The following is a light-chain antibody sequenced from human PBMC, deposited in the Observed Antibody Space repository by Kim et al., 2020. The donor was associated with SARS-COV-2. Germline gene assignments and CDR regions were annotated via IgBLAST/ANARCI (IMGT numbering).Light chain of an antibody. CDR3: QVWDGSSDHWV. Sequence: PGETAVITCGGNNLWDIHVHWYQQRAGQAPVLVSSDDTDRPSGIPGRFSGSNSGNTATLTINRVEAVDEADYYCQVWDGSSDHWVFGGGTKLTV. J-gene: IGLJ3*02. CDR1: NLWDIH. CDR2: DDT. V-gene: IGLV3-21*02.